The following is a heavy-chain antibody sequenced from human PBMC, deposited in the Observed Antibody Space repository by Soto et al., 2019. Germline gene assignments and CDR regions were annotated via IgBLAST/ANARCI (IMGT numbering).Heavy chain of an antibody. Sequence: QITLKESGPTLVKPTQTLTLTCTISGFSLNTGGVDVGWIRQPPEKALEWLALIYWDDDKRYSPSLKSRLTITKDTSKNQVVLTMTNMDPLDTATYYCAYSRCGGDCLQSYSSHYYYGLDVWGQGTTVTVSS. CDR1: GFSLNTGGVD. CDR2: IYWDDDK. J-gene: IGHJ6*02. D-gene: IGHD2-21*02. CDR3: AYSRCGGDCLQSYSSHYYYGLDV. V-gene: IGHV2-5*02.